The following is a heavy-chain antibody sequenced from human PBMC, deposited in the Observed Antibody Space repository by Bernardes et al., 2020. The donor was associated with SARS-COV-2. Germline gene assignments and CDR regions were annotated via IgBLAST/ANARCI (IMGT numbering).Heavy chain of an antibody. Sequence: ASVKVSCKASGYTLTGYYMHWVRQAPGQGLEWMGWINPNSGCTNYAQKFQGRVTMTRDTSISTAYMELSRLRSDDTAVYYCAKHYYDSSGYYSWGQGTLVTVSS. CDR3: AKHYYDSSGYYS. J-gene: IGHJ1*01. CDR1: GYTLTGYY. V-gene: IGHV1-2*02. D-gene: IGHD3-22*01. CDR2: INPNSGCT.